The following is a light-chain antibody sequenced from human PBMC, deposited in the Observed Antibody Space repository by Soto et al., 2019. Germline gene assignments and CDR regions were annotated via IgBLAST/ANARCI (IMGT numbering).Light chain of an antibody. V-gene: IGKV3-20*01. CDR1: QSVSSATY. CDR2: GAS. CDR3: QQYGDSPLT. J-gene: IGKJ4*01. Sequence: EIVLTQSPGTLSLSPGERATLSCRASQSVSSATYLAWYQQKPGQAPRLLIYGASSRAAGIQDRFSGSGSGKDFTLTISRLEPEEFAVYYCQQYGDSPLTFGGGTKVE.